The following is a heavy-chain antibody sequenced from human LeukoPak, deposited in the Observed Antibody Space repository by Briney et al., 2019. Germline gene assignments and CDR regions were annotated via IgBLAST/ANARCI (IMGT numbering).Heavy chain of an antibody. CDR3: ARALLWFGELFAFDI. CDR1: GYTFTGYH. J-gene: IGHJ3*02. CDR2: INPNSGGT. Sequence: GASVKVSCKASGYTFTGYHMHWVRQAPGQGLEWMGRINPNSGGTNYAQKFQGRVTMTRDTSISTAYMELSRLRSDDTAVYYCARALLWFGELFAFDIWGQGTMVTVSS. V-gene: IGHV1-2*06. D-gene: IGHD3-10*01.